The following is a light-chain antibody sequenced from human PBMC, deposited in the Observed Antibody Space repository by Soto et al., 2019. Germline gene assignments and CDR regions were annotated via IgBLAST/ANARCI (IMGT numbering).Light chain of an antibody. CDR1: QSVSSN. Sequence: EVVMTQSPATLSVSPGARATLSCRASQSVSSNLAWYQQKPGQAPSLLIYGASTRATGIPARFTVSGSGTDFPLTISSLQSEDFAVYDCQQYNNWLTFGGGTKVDIK. CDR3: QQYNNWLT. CDR2: GAS. J-gene: IGKJ4*01. V-gene: IGKV3-15*01.